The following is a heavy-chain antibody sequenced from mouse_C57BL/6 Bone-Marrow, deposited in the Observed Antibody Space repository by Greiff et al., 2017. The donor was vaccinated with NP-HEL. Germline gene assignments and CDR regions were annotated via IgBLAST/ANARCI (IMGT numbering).Heavy chain of an antibody. J-gene: IGHJ3*01. CDR1: GYTFTSYW. CDR2: IHPNSGST. V-gene: IGHV1-64*01. CDR3: ARERDYYGRAWFAY. Sequence: QVQLQQPGAELVKPGASVKLSCKASGYTFTSYWMHWVKQRPGQGLEWIGMIHPNSGSTNYNEKFKSKATLTVDKSSCTAYMQLSSLTSEDSAVYYCARERDYYGRAWFAYWGQGTLVTVSA. D-gene: IGHD1-1*01.